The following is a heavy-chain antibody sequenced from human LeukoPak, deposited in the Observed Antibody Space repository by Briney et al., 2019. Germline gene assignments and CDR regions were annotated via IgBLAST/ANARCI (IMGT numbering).Heavy chain of an antibody. V-gene: IGHV3-7*03. J-gene: IGHJ6*02. D-gene: IGHD3-22*01. CDR1: GFTLSTFW. CDR2: IKQDESEK. CDR3: AKSAYYYDSSVPYYVMDV. Sequence: PGGSLRLSCVASGFTLSTFWMTWVRQAPGKGLEWVANIKQDESEKYYVDSVKGRFTISRDNAKNSLYLQMNSLRAEDTAVYYCAKSAYYYDSSVPYYVMDVWGQGTTVTVSS.